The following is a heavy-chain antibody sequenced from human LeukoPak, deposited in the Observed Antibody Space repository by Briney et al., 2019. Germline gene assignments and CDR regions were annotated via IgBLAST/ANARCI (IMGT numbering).Heavy chain of an antibody. CDR1: GFTVSSNY. CDR2: IYTGGST. D-gene: IGHD6-13*01. V-gene: IGHV3-66*01. Sequence: GGSLRLSCAAFGFTVSSNYMSWVRQAPGKGLEWVSVIYTGGSTYYADSVKGRFTVSRDNSKNTLFLQMSSLRVEDTAMYYCAKDAAGPEYWGQGTLVTVPS. CDR3: AKDAAGPEY. J-gene: IGHJ4*02.